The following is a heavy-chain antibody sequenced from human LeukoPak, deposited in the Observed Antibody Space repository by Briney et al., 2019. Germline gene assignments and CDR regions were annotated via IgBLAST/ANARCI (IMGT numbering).Heavy chain of an antibody. Sequence: GGSLRLSCAASGFTFSSYGMHWVRQAPGKGLEWVAVISYDGSNKYYADSVKGRFTISRDNSKNTLYLQMNSLRAEDTAVYYCAKDGEGAFVVVPAASDYWGQGTLVTVSS. CDR3: AKDGEGAFVVVPAASDY. V-gene: IGHV3-30*18. CDR2: ISYDGSNK. CDR1: GFTFSSYG. D-gene: IGHD2-2*01. J-gene: IGHJ4*02.